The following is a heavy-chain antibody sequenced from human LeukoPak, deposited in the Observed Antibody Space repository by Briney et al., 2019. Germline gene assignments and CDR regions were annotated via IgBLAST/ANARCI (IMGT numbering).Heavy chain of an antibody. J-gene: IGHJ5*02. Sequence: SETLSLTCTVSGGSISSYYWSWIRQPPGKGLEWIGFIYYSGSTNYNPSLKSRVTISVDTSKNQFSLKLSSVTAADTAVYYCARPYYYDSRIDPWGQGTLVTVSS. D-gene: IGHD3-22*01. CDR1: GGSISSYY. V-gene: IGHV4-59*08. CDR2: IYYSGST. CDR3: ARPYYYDSRIDP.